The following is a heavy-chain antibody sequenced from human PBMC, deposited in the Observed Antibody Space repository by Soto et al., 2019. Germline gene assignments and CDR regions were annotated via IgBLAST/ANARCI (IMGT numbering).Heavy chain of an antibody. CDR2: IKQDGREK. D-gene: IGHD2-15*01. J-gene: IGHJ4*02. Sequence: GGSLRLSFAASGFTFSSNWMNWVRQAPGKGPEWVANIKQDGREKYYVDSVKGRFTISRDNAKNSLYLQMNSLRADDTAVYYCARDLGYCAGGTCYTVLDYWGQGTLVTVSS. V-gene: IGHV3-7*01. CDR1: GFTFSSNW. CDR3: ARDLGYCAGGTCYTVLDY.